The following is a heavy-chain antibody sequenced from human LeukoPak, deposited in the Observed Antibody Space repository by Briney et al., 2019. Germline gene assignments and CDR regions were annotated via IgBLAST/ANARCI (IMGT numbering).Heavy chain of an antibody. CDR2: VYYRGST. D-gene: IGHD1-26*01. Sequence: SETLSLTCTVSGGSISSTSYYWGWIRQPPGKGLEWIGSVYYRGSTYYNPSLKSRVTISVDTSKNQFSLKLSSVTAADTAVYYCASLRERSYYARGFDYRGQGTLVTVSS. CDR3: ASLRERSYYARGFDY. V-gene: IGHV4-39*01. CDR1: GGSISSTSYY. J-gene: IGHJ4*02.